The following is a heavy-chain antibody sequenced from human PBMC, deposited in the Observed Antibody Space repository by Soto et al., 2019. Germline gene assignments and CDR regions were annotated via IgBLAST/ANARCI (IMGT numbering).Heavy chain of an antibody. Sequence: SETLSLTCTVSGGSISSGGYYWSWIRQHPGKGLEWIGYIYYSGSTYYNPSLKSRVTISVDTSKNQFSLKLSSVTAADTAVYYCARLDGSGYYEVDYWGQGTLVTVSS. CDR1: GGSISSGGYY. CDR2: IYYSGST. J-gene: IGHJ4*02. V-gene: IGHV4-31*03. CDR3: ARLDGSGYYEVDY. D-gene: IGHD3-22*01.